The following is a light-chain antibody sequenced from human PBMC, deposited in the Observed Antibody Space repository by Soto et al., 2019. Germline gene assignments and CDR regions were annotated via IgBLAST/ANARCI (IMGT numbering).Light chain of an antibody. V-gene: IGKV1-5*03. Sequence: DIQMTQSPSTLSASVGDRVTITCRASQSISSWLAWYQQKPGKAPKLLIYKASSLESGFPSRFSGSGSETEFTLTISSLQPDDFATYYCQQYNSYPYTFGQGHKLEIK. CDR3: QQYNSYPYT. CDR2: KAS. CDR1: QSISSW. J-gene: IGKJ2*01.